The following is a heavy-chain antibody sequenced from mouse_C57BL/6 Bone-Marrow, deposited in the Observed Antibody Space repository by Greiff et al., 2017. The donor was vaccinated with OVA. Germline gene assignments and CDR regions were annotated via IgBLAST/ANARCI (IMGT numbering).Heavy chain of an antibody. D-gene: IGHD1-2*01. CDR1: GYSITSDY. CDR3: ARYTTAGAMDY. V-gene: IGHV3-8*01. CDR2: ISYSGST. Sequence: EVKLVESGPGLAKPSQTLSLTCSVTGYSITSDYWNWIRTFPGNKLEYMGYISYSGSTYYNPSLKSRISITRDTSKNQYYLQMNSVTTEDTATYYCARYTTAGAMDYWGQGTSVTVSS. J-gene: IGHJ4*01.